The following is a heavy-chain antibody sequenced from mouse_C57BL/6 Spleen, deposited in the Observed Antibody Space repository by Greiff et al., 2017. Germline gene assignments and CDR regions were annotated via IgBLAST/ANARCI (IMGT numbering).Heavy chain of an antibody. Sequence: QVQLQQPGAELVRPGSSVKLSCKASGYTFTSYWMHWVKQTPIQGLEWIGNIDPSDSETPYNQKFKDKATLTVEKSSSTAYMQLSSLTSEDSAVYYCANYYGSSYGYFDVWGTGTTVTVTS. J-gene: IGHJ1*03. V-gene: IGHV1-52*01. CDR1: GYTFTSYW. D-gene: IGHD1-1*01. CDR3: ANYYGSSYGYFDV. CDR2: IDPSDSET.